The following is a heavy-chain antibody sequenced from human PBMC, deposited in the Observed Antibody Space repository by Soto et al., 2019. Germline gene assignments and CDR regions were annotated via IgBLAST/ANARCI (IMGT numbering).Heavy chain of an antibody. D-gene: IGHD3-9*01. CDR1: GGSISSYY. J-gene: IGHJ2*01. V-gene: IGHV4-59*04. Sequence: PSETLSLTCTVSGGSISSYYWSWIRQTPGKGLEWIGYIYYSGTTYYNPSLESRVTISIDTSKNQFSLKVSSLTAADTAVYYCAKTGPYDILTYWYFDLWGRGTLVTVSS. CDR2: IYYSGTT. CDR3: AKTGPYDILTYWYFDL.